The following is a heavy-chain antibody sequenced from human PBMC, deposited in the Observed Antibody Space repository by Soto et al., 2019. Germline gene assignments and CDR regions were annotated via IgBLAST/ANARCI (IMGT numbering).Heavy chain of an antibody. J-gene: IGHJ4*02. CDR3: AASSGSAFDY. CDR1: GFSFNTYS. D-gene: IGHD6-25*01. V-gene: IGHV3-21*01. Sequence: PGGSLSLSCAASGFSFNTYSMNWGRNAPGQGLEWVSSISISNSCINYANSVKGRFTISRDNAKNSLYLQMNSLRAEDTAVYYCAASSGSAFDYWGQGTLVTVSS. CDR2: ISISNSCI.